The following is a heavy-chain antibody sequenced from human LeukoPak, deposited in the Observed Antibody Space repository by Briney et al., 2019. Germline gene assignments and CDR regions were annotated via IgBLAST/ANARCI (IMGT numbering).Heavy chain of an antibody. D-gene: IGHD6-19*01. V-gene: IGHV3-64D*06. CDR1: GFTFSNYA. CDR2: ISSNGGST. Sequence: GGSLSLSCSASGFTFSNYAMHWVRQAPGKGLEHVAPISSNGGSTYYADSVKGRFTISRDISKNTVYLQMSSLRAEDTAVYYCVKDRLALAGYYFDYWGQGTLVTVSS. CDR3: VKDRLALAGYYFDY. J-gene: IGHJ4*02.